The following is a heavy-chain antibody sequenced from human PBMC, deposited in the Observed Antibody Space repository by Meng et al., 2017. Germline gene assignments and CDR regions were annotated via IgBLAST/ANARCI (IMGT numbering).Heavy chain of an antibody. CDR3: ARGGSSGYYPSPRY. J-gene: IGHJ4*02. D-gene: IGHD3-22*01. Sequence: GESLKISCAASGFTFSSYSMNWVRQAPGKGLEWVSSISSSSSYIYYADSVKGRFTISRDNSKNTLYLQMNSLRAEDTAVYYCARGGSSGYYPSPRYWGQGTLVTVSS. CDR1: GFTFSSYS. V-gene: IGHV3-21*04. CDR2: ISSSSSYI.